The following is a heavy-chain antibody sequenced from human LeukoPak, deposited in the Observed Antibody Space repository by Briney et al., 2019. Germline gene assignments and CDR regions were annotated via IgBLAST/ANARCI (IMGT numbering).Heavy chain of an antibody. J-gene: IGHJ6*03. D-gene: IGHD3-3*01. Sequence: GRSLRLSCAASGFTFSSYAMHWVRQAPGKGLEWVAVISYDGSNIYYADSVKGRFTISRDNSKNTLYLQMNSLRAEDTAVYYCARADDVHYDFWSGYYSYYYMDVWGKGTTVTVSS. CDR2: ISYDGSNI. CDR3: ARADDVHYDFWSGYYSYYYMDV. CDR1: GFTFSSYA. V-gene: IGHV3-30-3*01.